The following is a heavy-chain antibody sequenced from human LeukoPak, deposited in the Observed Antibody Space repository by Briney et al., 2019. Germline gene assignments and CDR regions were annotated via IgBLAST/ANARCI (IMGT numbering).Heavy chain of an antibody. V-gene: IGHV3-7*01. J-gene: IGHJ4*02. CDR2: IKPDGGQR. Sequence: PGGSLRLSCATSGFTFNSYWMSWVRQAPGKGLEWVANIKPDGGQRYYVASVTGRFTLSRDNAKNSLYLQLYSLRADDTAVYYCASHSSGWFGWGQGTLVTVSS. CDR3: ASHSSGWFG. CDR1: GFTFNSYW. D-gene: IGHD6-19*01.